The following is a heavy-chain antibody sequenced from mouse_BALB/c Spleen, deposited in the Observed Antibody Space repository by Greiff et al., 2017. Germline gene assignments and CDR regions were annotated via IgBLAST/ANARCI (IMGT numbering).Heavy chain of an antibody. V-gene: IGHV5-17*02. J-gene: IGHJ4*01. Sequence: EVHLVESGGGLVQPGGSRKLSCAASGFTFSSFGMHWVRQAPEKGLEWVAYISSGSSTIYYADTVKGRFTISRDNPKNTLFLQMTSLRSEDTAMYYCARRDYYGSSSYYYAMDYWGQGTSVTVSS. CDR1: GFTFSSFG. CDR2: ISSGSSTI. D-gene: IGHD1-1*01. CDR3: ARRDYYGSSSYYYAMDY.